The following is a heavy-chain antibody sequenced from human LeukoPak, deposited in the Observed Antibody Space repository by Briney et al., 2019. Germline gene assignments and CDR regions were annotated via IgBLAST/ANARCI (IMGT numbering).Heavy chain of an antibody. CDR3: ASPRYCSSTSCSLVDY. Sequence: SVKVSCKASGGTSSSYAISWVRQAPGQGLEWMGGIIPIFGTANYAQKFQGRVTITTDESTSTAYMELSSLRSEDTAVYYCASPRYCSSTSCSLVDYWGQGTLVTVSS. V-gene: IGHV1-69*05. CDR2: IIPIFGTA. J-gene: IGHJ4*02. D-gene: IGHD2-2*01. CDR1: GGTSSSYA.